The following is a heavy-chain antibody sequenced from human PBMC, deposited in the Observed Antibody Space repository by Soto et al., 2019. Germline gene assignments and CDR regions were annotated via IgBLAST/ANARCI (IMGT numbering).Heavy chain of an antibody. CDR3: ARDGEYCSGGSCYHS. J-gene: IGHJ4*02. CDR2: INSDGSST. CDR1: GFTFSSYW. D-gene: IGHD2-15*01. V-gene: IGHV3-74*01. Sequence: PGGSLRLSCAASGFTFSSYWMHWVRQAPGKGLVWVSRINSDGSSTSYADSVKGRFTISRDNAKNTLYLQMNSLRAEDTAVYYCARDGEYCSGGSCYHSWGQGTLVTVSS.